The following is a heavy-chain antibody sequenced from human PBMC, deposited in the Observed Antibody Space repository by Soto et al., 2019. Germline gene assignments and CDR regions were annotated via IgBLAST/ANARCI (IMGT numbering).Heavy chain of an antibody. V-gene: IGHV3-23*01. J-gene: IGHJ4*02. CDR2: ISGSGGST. D-gene: IGHD3-10*01. Sequence: GGSLRLSCAASGFTFSSYAMSWVRQAPGKGLEWVSAISGSGGSTYYADSVKGRFTISRDNSKNTLYLQMNSLRAEDTAVYYCAKSGSELYVGAAGFDYWGQGTLVTVSS. CDR1: GFTFSSYA. CDR3: AKSGSELYVGAAGFDY.